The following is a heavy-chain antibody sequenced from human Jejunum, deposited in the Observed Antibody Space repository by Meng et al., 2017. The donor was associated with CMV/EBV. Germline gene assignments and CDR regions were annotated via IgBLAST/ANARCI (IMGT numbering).Heavy chain of an antibody. CDR2: IYYDGKT. CDR1: GASMGSSSSY. V-gene: IGHV4-39*01. J-gene: IGHJ4*02. Sequence: VSGASMGSSSSYWVWIRRRPGRGLEWIGSIYYDGKTYCNTSHTSRVTISANTSKNQFSLRMTSVTAADTAVYYCARMFHLTYPADWGQGTLVTVSS. CDR3: ARMFHLTYPAD. D-gene: IGHD3-10*02.